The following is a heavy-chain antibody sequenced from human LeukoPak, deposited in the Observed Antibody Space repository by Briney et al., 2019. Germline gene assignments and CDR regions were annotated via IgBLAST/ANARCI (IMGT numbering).Heavy chain of an antibody. CDR3: AKAQGHIVVVTATDY. CDR2: ISGSGGST. CDR1: GLTFSSYA. V-gene: IGHV3-23*01. J-gene: IGHJ4*02. D-gene: IGHD2-21*02. Sequence: GGSLRLSCAASGLTFSSYAMSWVRQAPGKGLEWVSAISGSGGSTYYADSVKGRFTISRDNSKNTLYLQMNSLRAEDTAVYYCAKAQGHIVVVTATDYWGQGTLVTVSS.